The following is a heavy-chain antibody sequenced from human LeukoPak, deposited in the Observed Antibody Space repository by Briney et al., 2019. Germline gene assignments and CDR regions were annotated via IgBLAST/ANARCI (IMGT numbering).Heavy chain of an antibody. CDR1: GFTFNNFA. Sequence: GGSLRLSCAASGFTFNNFAMQWVRQAPGKGLEWVALIWYDGTNKDYADSVKGRFTISRDNSKNTLFLQMHTLRAEDTALYYCAKSPVTGADFYYYMDVWGKGTTVTVSS. V-gene: IGHV3-33*06. CDR2: IWYDGTNK. J-gene: IGHJ6*03. D-gene: IGHD1-20*01. CDR3: AKSPVTGADFYYYMDV.